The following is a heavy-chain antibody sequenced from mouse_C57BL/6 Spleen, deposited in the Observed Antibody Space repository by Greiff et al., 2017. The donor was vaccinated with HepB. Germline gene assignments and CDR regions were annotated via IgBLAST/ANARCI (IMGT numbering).Heavy chain of an antibody. CDR1: GYTFTSYW. Sequence: QVQLKQPGAELVRPGSSVKLSCKASGYTFTSYWMDWVKQRPGQGLEWIGNIYPSDSETHYNQKFKDKATLTVDKSSSTAYMQLSSLTSEDSAVYYCARRTTEWYFDVWGTGTTVTVSS. D-gene: IGHD2-13*01. CDR2: IYPSDSET. CDR3: ARRTTEWYFDV. V-gene: IGHV1-61*01. J-gene: IGHJ1*03.